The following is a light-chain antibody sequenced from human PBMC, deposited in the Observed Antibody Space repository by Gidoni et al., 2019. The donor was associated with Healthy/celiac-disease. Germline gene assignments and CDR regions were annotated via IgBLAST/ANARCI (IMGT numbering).Light chain of an antibody. CDR2: DAS. CDR1: QGISSA. CDR3: QQFNSYPA. J-gene: IGKJ4*01. Sequence: AIQLTQTPSSLSASVGDRVTITFRASQGISSALAWYQQKPGKAPKLLIYDASSLESGVPSRLSGSGSGTDFTLTISSLQPEDFANYYCQQFNSYPAFGGGTKVEIK. V-gene: IGKV1-13*02.